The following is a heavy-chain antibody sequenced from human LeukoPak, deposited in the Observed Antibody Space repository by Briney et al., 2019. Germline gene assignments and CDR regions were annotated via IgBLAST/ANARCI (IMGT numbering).Heavy chain of an antibody. D-gene: IGHD2-21*01. CDR3: ARDVAGDWFDP. V-gene: IGHV3-74*03. CDR2: INSDGSGT. CDR1: GFPFSNYW. Sequence: GGSLRLSCAASGFPFSNYWMHWVRQAPGKGLVWVSRINSDGSGTTYADSVKGRFTISGDNAKNTLYLQMNSLRADDTAIYYCARDVAGDWFDPWGQGTLVTVSS. J-gene: IGHJ5*02.